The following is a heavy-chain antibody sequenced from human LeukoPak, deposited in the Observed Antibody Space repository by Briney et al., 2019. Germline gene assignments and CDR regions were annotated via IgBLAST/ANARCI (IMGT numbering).Heavy chain of an antibody. J-gene: IGHJ4*02. CDR2: MISTGSTT. V-gene: IGHV3-48*01. CDR1: GFTFTSDS. D-gene: IGHD2-2*01. Sequence: GGSLTLSCAPSGFTFTSDSMNWVRPAAGKWIEWNSYMISTGSTTYYADSVKGRFTISRDNANNSLSLQMSSLRAEDTAVYYCATGFWGYCSRNSCPLDNWGQGTLVSVA. CDR3: ATGFWGYCSRNSCPLDN.